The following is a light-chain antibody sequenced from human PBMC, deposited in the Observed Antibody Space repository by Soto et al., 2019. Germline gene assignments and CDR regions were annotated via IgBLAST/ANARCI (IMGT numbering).Light chain of an antibody. CDR3: QHLNIYPWP. J-gene: IGKJ1*01. CDR2: AAS. V-gene: IGKV1-9*01. Sequence: DIQLSESPSFVFAYGEDRVTVNCGASQGISSYLAWYQQKPGKAPKLLIYAASTLQSGVPSRFSGSGSGTEFTLSICSLQPEDFATYYCQHLNIYPWPFGQGTKVDIK. CDR1: QGISSY.